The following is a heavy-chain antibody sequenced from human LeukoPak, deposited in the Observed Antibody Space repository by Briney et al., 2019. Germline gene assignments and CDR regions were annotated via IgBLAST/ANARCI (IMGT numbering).Heavy chain of an antibody. J-gene: IGHJ5*02. CDR2: INPNSGGT. CDR3: ARDALRNRHWGAWFDP. Sequence: ASVKVSCKASGYTFTGYYMHWVRQAPGQGLEWMGWINPNSGGTNYAQKFEGRVTMTRDTSISTAYMELSRLRSDDTAVYYCARDALRNRHWGAWFDPWGQGTLVTVSS. V-gene: IGHV1-2*02. D-gene: IGHD7-27*01. CDR1: GYTFTGYY.